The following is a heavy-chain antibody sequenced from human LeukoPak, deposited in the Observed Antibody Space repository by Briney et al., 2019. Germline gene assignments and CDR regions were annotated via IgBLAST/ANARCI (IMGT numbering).Heavy chain of an antibody. CDR3: AREGECGYPVDY. CDR2: IDSDGSST. V-gene: IGHV3-74*01. Sequence: PGRCLRLSCAASGFTFSRYWMHWVSHAPGKGLVWVSRIDSDGSSTTYADSVKGRLTISRDNAKKTPYLQMNRLRAELTAVYDCAREGECGYPVDYWYRGQVTTVSA. CDR1: GFTFSRYW. J-gene: IGHJ4*02. D-gene: IGHD3-16*01.